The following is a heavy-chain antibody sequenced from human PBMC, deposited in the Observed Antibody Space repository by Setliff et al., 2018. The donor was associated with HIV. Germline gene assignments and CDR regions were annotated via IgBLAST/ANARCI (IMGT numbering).Heavy chain of an antibody. CDR1: GYTFTQNHD. V-gene: IGHV1-3*01. J-gene: IGHJ4*02. CDR3: ARGESAAAGTGVCDY. D-gene: IGHD6-13*01. Sequence: GASVKVSCKTSGYTFTQNHDLHWVRQVPGQGPEWMGWINLVTGKTAYLQKFQGRVIITRDTSASTVYMELSSLRSEDTAMYYCARGESAAAGTGVCDYWGQGTLVTVSS. CDR2: INLVTGKT.